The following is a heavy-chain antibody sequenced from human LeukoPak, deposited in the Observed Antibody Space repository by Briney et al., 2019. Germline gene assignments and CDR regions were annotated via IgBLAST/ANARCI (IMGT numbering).Heavy chain of an antibody. CDR2: IYSGGST. J-gene: IGHJ4*02. V-gene: IGHV3-53*01. CDR3: ASVGPPFDY. CDR1: GFTFGSYA. Sequence: GGSLRLSCAASGFTFGSYAMSWVRQAPGKGLEWVSVIYSGGSTYYADSVKGRFAISRDKSKNTLYLQMNSLRAEDTAVYYCASVGPPFDYWGQGTLVTVSS.